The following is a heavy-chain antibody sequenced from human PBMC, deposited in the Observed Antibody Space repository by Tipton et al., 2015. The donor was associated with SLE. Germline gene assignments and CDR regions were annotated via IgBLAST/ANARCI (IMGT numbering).Heavy chain of an antibody. J-gene: IGHJ4*02. V-gene: IGHV3-30-3*01. CDR2: ISYDGSNK. CDR3: AREDSGAYYPFEY. Sequence: RSLRLSCAASGFTFSYYAIHWVRQAPGKGLEWVALISYDGSNKYYADSVKGRFSISRNNSKNTLYLQMNSLRAEDTAVYYCAREDSGAYYPFEYWGQGTLVTVSS. CDR1: GFTFSYYA. D-gene: IGHD3-22*01.